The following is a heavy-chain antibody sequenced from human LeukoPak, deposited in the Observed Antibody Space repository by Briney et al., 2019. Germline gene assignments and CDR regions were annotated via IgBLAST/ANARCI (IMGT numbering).Heavy chain of an antibody. Sequence: PSETLSLTCTVSGGSISSGSYYWSWIRQPAGKGLEWIGRIYTSGSTNYNPSLKSRVTISVDTSKNQFSLKLSSVTAADTAVYYCACTYDFWSGYFPFDYWGQGTLVTVSS. J-gene: IGHJ4*02. V-gene: IGHV4-61*02. CDR1: GGSISSGSYY. D-gene: IGHD3-3*01. CDR3: ACTYDFWSGYFPFDY. CDR2: IYTSGST.